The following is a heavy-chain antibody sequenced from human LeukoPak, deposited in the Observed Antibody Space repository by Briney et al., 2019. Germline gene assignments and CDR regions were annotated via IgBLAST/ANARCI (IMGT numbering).Heavy chain of an antibody. CDR2: ISSSSYT. CDR1: GFTFSDYY. J-gene: IGHJ3*02. D-gene: IGHD6-19*01. V-gene: IGHV3-11*06. Sequence: GGSLRLSCAASGFTFSDYYMSWIRQAPGKGLEWVSYISSSSYTNYADSVKGRFTISRDNAKNSLYLQMNSLRAEDTAVYYCARDRAGSRDAFDISGQGTMVTVSS. CDR3: ARDRAGSRDAFDI.